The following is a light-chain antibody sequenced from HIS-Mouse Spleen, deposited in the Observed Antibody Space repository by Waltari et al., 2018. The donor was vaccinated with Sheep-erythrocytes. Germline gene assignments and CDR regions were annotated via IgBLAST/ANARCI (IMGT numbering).Light chain of an antibody. CDR2: EGS. CDR1: SSDVGSYNP. J-gene: IGLJ3*02. Sequence: QSALTQPASVSGSPGQSITISCTGTSSDVGSYNPVSSYQQHPGKAPKLMIYEGSKRPSGVSNRFSGSKSGNTASLTISALQAEDEADYYCCSYAGSSTPWVFGGGTKLTVL. V-gene: IGLV2-23*01. CDR3: CSYAGSSTPWV.